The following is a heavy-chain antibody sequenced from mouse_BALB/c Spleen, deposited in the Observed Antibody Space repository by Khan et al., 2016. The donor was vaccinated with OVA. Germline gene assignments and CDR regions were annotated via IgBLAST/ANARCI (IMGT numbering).Heavy chain of an antibody. CDR1: GYTFTTYT. V-gene: IGHV1-4*01. CDR2: IIPSTDYT. J-gene: IGHJ3*01. Sequence: QVRLQQSGAELARPGASVKMSCKASGYTFTTYTIHWVKQRPGQGLEWIGYIIPSTDYTTYNQKFKDKATLTADKSSSTAYMQLSSLTSDDSAVYDCANEWAYYRSDGWFAYWGQGTLVTVSA. D-gene: IGHD2-14*01. CDR3: ANEWAYYRSDGWFAY.